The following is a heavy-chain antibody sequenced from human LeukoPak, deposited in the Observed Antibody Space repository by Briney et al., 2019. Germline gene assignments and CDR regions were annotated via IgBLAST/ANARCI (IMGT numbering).Heavy chain of an antibody. CDR2: INPNSGGT. V-gene: IGHV1-2*06. Sequence: ASVKVSCEASGYSFTGYYMHWVRQAPGQGLEWVGRINPNSGGTNYAQNFQGRVTMTRDTSISTAYMELSRLRSDDTAVYYCARGHSGYPDYWGQGTLVTVSS. D-gene: IGHD5-12*01. CDR1: GYSFTGYY. J-gene: IGHJ4*02. CDR3: ARGHSGYPDY.